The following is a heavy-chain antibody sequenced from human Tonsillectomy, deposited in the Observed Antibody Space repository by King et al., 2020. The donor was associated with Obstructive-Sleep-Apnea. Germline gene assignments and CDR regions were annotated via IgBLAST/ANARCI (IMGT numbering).Heavy chain of an antibody. V-gene: IGHV4-30-4*07. J-gene: IGHJ4*02. CDR2: INYTGTT. Sequence: VQLQESGPRVVRPSQTLTLTCSFSGASIRSRGYSWPWIRQPPGQALEWIANINYTGTTSYHPALERRATITMDTSKNQLSLTLQSLTAAHTAVYYCARDPAHYCDFWGQGTLVTVTS. CDR3: ARDPAHYCDF. CDR1: GASIRSRGYS.